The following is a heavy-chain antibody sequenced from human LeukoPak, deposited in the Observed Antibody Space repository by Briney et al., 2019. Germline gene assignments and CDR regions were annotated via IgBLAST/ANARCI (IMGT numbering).Heavy chain of an antibody. D-gene: IGHD2-2*01. Sequence: GGSLRLSCAASGFTFSSYSMSWVRQAPGKGLEWVSSISSSSSYIYYADSVKGRFTISRDNAKNSLYLQMNSLRAEDTAVYYCARGERTRGDAFDIWGQGTMVTVSS. V-gene: IGHV3-21*04. CDR3: ARGERTRGDAFDI. J-gene: IGHJ3*02. CDR1: GFTFSSYS. CDR2: ISSSSSYI.